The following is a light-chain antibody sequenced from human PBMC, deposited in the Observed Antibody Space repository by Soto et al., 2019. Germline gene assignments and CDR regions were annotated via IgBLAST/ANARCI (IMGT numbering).Light chain of an antibody. Sequence: AVRVTQSPSSVSASVGDRVTITCQTSKDISSSVAWYQQKPGKAPKLLIYAASSLQSGVPSRFSGSGSGTDFTLTISSLKHEDFATYYCLQDYIYTLTFAQGTRLEIK. J-gene: IGKJ5*01. CDR2: AAS. CDR3: LQDYIYTLT. CDR1: KDISSS. V-gene: IGKV1-6*01.